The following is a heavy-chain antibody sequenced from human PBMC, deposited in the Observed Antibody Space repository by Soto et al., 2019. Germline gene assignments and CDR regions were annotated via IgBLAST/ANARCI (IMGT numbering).Heavy chain of an antibody. CDR3: ATGRHYSGRYCFDY. CDR1: GGTLNTYT. V-gene: IGHV1-69*06. CDR2: IVPMYDSV. Sequence: QVQLVQSGSEVKKPGASVKVSCEASGGTLNTYTINWVRQAPGRRLEWMGQIVPMYDSVNYAENCNGRVTITGDKSTKTSNLELNSLRSEDRALYFCATGRHYSGRYCFDYWGQGTQVTVSS. J-gene: IGHJ4*02. D-gene: IGHD1-26*01.